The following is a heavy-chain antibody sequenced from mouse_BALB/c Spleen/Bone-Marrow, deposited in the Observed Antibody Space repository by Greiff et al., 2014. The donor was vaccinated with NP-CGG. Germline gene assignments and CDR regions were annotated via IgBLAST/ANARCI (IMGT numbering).Heavy chain of an antibody. CDR3: AREDYDWFAY. J-gene: IGHJ3*01. CDR1: GFTFSSYG. D-gene: IGHD2-4*01. V-gene: IGHV5-6-3*01. CDR2: INSNGGST. Sequence: EVKLQESGGGLVQPGGSLKLSCAASGFTFSSYGMSWVRQTPDKRLELVATINSNGGSTYYPDSVKGRFTISRDNAKNTLYLQMSSLKSEDTAMYYCAREDYDWFAYWGQGTLVTVSA.